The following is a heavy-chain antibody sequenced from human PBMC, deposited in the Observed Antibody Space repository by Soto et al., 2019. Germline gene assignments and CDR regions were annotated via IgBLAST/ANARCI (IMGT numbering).Heavy chain of an antibody. CDR2: INPYKGNT. D-gene: IGHD3-3*01. Sequence: QVQLVQSGPEVKKPGASVKVSCKASGYSFTTNAISWVRQAPGQGLEWMGWINPYKGNTKYGQKFQGRVTMTTDTSTSTAYMEVRSLRADDTAVYYCARGQQSPVMIFGVVVSAMGTFDIWGQGTMVTVSS. V-gene: IGHV1-18*01. J-gene: IGHJ3*02. CDR1: GYSFTTNA. CDR3: ARGQQSPVMIFGVVVSAMGTFDI.